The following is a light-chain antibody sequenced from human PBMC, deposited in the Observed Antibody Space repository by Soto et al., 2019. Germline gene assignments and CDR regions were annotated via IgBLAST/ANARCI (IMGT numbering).Light chain of an antibody. Sequence: EIVLTQSPGTLSLSPGERATVSCRASQSVSSNYLAWYQQKPGQAPRLLIYGASTRATGIPARFSGSGSATDFTLTISRLEPEEFAVYYCQRYGTSPPLTFGGGTKVEIK. J-gene: IGKJ4*01. CDR2: GAS. CDR3: QRYGTSPPLT. CDR1: QSVSSNY. V-gene: IGKV3-20*01.